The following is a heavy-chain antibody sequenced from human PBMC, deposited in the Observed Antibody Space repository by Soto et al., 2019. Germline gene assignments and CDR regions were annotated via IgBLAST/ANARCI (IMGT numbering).Heavy chain of an antibody. CDR2: ISTYNGNT. CDR3: ASGYDDDY. Sequence: QVQLMQSGTEVKKPGASVKVSCKASGYTFTSYSVSWVRQAPGQGLEWMGWISTYNGNTNYAQKVQGRVTLTTDTSTSTAYMELRSLTSDDTAVYYCASGYDDDYWGQGNLVTVSS. J-gene: IGHJ4*02. D-gene: IGHD5-12*01. V-gene: IGHV1-18*01. CDR1: GYTFTSYS.